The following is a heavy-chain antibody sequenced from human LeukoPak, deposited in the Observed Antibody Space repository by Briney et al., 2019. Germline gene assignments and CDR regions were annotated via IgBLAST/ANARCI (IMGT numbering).Heavy chain of an antibody. CDR1: GYTFTGYY. V-gene: IGHV1-2*02. CDR2: INPNSGGT. Sequence: ASVKVSCKASGYTFTGYYMHWVRQAPGQGLEWMGWINPNSGGTNYAQKFQGRVTMTRDTSIRTAYMELSRLRSDDTAVYYCARGGSSGEWFSHLDYWGQGTLVTVSS. J-gene: IGHJ4*02. CDR3: ARGGSSGEWFSHLDY. D-gene: IGHD3-3*01.